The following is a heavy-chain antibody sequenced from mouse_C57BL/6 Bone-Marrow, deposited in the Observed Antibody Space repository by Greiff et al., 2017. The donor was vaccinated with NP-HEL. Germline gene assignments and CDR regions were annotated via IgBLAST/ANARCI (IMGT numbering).Heavy chain of an antibody. J-gene: IGHJ2*01. Sequence: VQLQQPGAELVKPGASVKMSCKASGYTFTSYWITWVKPRPGQGLEWIGDIYPGSGSTNYHEKFKSKATLTVDTSSSTAYMQLSSLTSEDSAVYYCARENTTVWFDYWGQGTTLTVSS. V-gene: IGHV1-55*01. CDR1: GYTFTSYW. CDR3: ARENTTVWFDY. CDR2: IYPGSGST. D-gene: IGHD1-1*01.